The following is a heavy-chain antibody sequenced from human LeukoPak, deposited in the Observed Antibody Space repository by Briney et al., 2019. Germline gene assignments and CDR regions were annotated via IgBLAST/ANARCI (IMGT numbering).Heavy chain of an antibody. D-gene: IGHD6-13*01. CDR2: ISGSGGST. Sequence: GGSLRLSCAASGFTFSSYVMSWVRQAPGKGLEWVSAISGSGGSTYYADSVKGRFTISRDNSKNTLYLQMNSLRAEDTAVYYCAKDSDSSSWPPSIDYWGQGTLVTVSS. J-gene: IGHJ4*02. V-gene: IGHV3-23*01. CDR3: AKDSDSSSWPPSIDY. CDR1: GFTFSSYV.